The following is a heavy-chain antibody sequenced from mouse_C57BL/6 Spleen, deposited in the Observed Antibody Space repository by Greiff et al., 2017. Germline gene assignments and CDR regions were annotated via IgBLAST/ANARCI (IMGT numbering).Heavy chain of an antibody. CDR1: GYTFTSYW. D-gene: IGHD2-2*01. Sequence: QVQLKQPGAELVKPGASVKVSCKASGYTFTSYWMHWVKQRPGQGLEWIGRIHPSDSDTNYNQKFKGKATLTVDKSSSTAYMQLSSLTSEDSAVYYCAIPYGYDEGGDAMDYWGQGTSVTVSS. J-gene: IGHJ4*01. CDR3: AIPYGYDEGGDAMDY. V-gene: IGHV1-74*01. CDR2: IHPSDSDT.